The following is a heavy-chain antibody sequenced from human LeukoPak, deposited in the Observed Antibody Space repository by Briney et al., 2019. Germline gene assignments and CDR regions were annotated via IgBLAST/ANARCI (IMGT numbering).Heavy chain of an antibody. J-gene: IGHJ3*02. D-gene: IGHD3-3*01. CDR2: ISYDGSNK. Sequence: GRSLRLSCAASGFTFSSYAMHWVRQAPGKGLEWVAVISYDGSNKYYADSVKGRFTISRDNSKNTLYLQMNSLRAEDTAVYYCARVVAYYDFWSGCDIWGQGTMVTVSS. CDR3: ARVVAYYDFWSGCDI. CDR1: GFTFSSYA. V-gene: IGHV3-30-3*01.